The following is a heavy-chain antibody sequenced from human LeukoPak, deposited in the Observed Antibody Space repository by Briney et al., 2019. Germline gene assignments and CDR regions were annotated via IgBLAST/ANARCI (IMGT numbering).Heavy chain of an antibody. CDR2: ISNSSRTI. Sequence: PGGSLRLSCAASGFTFISYSMNWVPQAPGKGLEWVSYISNSSRTIYYADSVKGRFTISRDNAKISLYLQMNGLRDEDTAVYYCARVAASASGSYFWYFDLWGRGALVTVSS. CDR1: GFTFISYS. CDR3: ARVAASASGSYFWYFDL. D-gene: IGHD1-26*01. J-gene: IGHJ2*01. V-gene: IGHV3-48*02.